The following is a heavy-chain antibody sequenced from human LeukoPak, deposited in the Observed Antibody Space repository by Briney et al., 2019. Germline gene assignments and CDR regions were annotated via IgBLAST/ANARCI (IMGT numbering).Heavy chain of an antibody. V-gene: IGHV3-30*02. CDR3: ARDREVRGVTWFDP. J-gene: IGHJ5*02. CDR1: GFTFSSYG. CDR2: IRYDGSNK. D-gene: IGHD3-10*01. Sequence: PGGSLRLSCAASGFTFSSYGMHWVRQAPGKGLEWVAFIRYDGSNKYYADSVKGRFTISRDNSKNTLYLQMNSLRAEDTAVYYCARDREVRGVTWFDPWGQGTLVTVSS.